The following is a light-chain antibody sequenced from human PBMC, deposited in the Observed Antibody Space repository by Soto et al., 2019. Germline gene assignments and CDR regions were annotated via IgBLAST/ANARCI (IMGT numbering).Light chain of an antibody. CDR1: QSIRNY. J-gene: IGKJ1*01. CDR3: QQSFSTPRT. CDR2: AAS. V-gene: IGKV1-39*01. Sequence: DIQMTQSPSSLSAFVGDRVTITFLASQSIRNYLNWYQQKPGKAPKLLIYAASSLQSGVPLRFSGSGSGTDFTLTISSLQPEDFATYYCQQSFSTPRTFGQGTKVDIK.